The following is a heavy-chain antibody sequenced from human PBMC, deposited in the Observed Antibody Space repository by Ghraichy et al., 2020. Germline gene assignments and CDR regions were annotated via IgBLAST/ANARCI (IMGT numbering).Heavy chain of an antibody. V-gene: IGHV3-53*01. Sequence: GGSLRLSCAASGFTVSSNYMSWVRQAPGKGLEWVSVFYSGGDTYYVDSVKGRFTISRDNSKNTVNLQMNSLRAEDTAVYYWASEYGSGHYFDYWGQGTLVTVSS. J-gene: IGHJ4*02. CDR1: GFTVSSNY. CDR2: FYSGGDT. D-gene: IGHD3-10*01. CDR3: ASEYGSGHYFDY.